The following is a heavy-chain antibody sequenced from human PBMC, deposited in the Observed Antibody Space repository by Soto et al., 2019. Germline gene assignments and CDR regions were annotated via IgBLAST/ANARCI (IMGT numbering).Heavy chain of an antibody. V-gene: IGHV1-69*01. CDR2: IIPIFGTA. CDR1: GGTFSSYT. D-gene: IGHD3-22*01. CDR3: AREPDITMIVVAAFDI. Sequence: QVQLVQSGAEVKKPGSSVKVSCKASGGTFSSYTINWVRQAPGQGLEWMGGIIPIFGTANYAQKFQGRVTITADGSTSTAYMELSSLRSEDTAVYYCAREPDITMIVVAAFDIWGQGTMVTVSS. J-gene: IGHJ3*02.